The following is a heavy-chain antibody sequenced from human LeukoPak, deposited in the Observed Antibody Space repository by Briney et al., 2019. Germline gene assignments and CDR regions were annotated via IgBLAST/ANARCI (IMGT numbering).Heavy chain of an antibody. D-gene: IGHD2-2*01. V-gene: IGHV3-7*01. CDR1: GFTFSSFW. J-gene: IGHJ5*02. Sequence: GGSLRLSCAASGFTFSSFWMSWVRQAPGKGLEWVANIKQDGGQKYYVDSVKARFTISRDNAKNSLYLQINSLRAEDTAVYYCARGGGWDQLLCHHWGQGTLVTVSS. CDR3: ARGGGWDQLLCHH. CDR2: IKQDGGQK.